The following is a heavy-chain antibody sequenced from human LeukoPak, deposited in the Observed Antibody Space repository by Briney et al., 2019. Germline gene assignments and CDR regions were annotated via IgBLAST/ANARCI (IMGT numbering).Heavy chain of an antibody. V-gene: IGHV1-46*01. CDR2: INPSGGST. CDR3: ARDRRYGDYGY. CDR1: GYTFTSYY. J-gene: IGHJ4*02. Sequence: ASVKVSCKASGYTFTSYYMHWVRQAPGQGLEWMGIINPSGGSTSYAQKFQGRVTMTRDMSTSTVCMELSSLRSEDTAVYYCARDRRYGDYGYWGQGTLVTVSS. D-gene: IGHD4-17*01.